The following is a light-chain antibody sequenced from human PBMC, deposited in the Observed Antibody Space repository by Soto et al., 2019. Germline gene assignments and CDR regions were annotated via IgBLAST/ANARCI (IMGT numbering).Light chain of an antibody. V-gene: IGKV1-5*01. J-gene: IGKJ1*01. Sequence: DIQMTQSPSTLSASVGDRVTITCRASQSINNWLAWYQQKPGKAPNLLISDSSDLQSGVPSRFSGSGSGTEFTLTISSLQPDDFATYYCQQYSDYSPRTFAQGTK. CDR2: DSS. CDR1: QSINNW. CDR3: QQYSDYSPRT.